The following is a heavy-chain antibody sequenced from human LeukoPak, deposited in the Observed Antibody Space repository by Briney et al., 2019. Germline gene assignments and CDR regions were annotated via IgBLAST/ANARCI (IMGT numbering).Heavy chain of an antibody. J-gene: IGHJ4*02. CDR1: GFTFRSHA. V-gene: IGHV3-23*01. Sequence: GSLRLSCVGSGFTFRSHAMSWVRQAPEKGLEFISGIYENGGTTYYADSVKGRFSISRDNSKNTLYLQMDSLRGEDTAVYYCAKDFRIGFSAHFDYWGQGALVTVSS. D-gene: IGHD3-3*02. CDR2: IYENGGTT. CDR3: AKDFRIGFSAHFDY.